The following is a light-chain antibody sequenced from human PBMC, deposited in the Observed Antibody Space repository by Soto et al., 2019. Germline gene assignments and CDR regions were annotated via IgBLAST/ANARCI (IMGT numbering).Light chain of an antibody. Sequence: EIVLTQSPGTLSLSPGEGATLSCRASQSISSTFLAWYQHKPGQAPRVLIYGASRMAAVIPDRVRGSGSGTDFNLTISRMEPEDFAVYYCQQYESAWTLGQGNKVEMK. CDR1: QSISSTF. CDR2: GAS. CDR3: QQYESAWT. J-gene: IGKJ1*01. V-gene: IGKV3-20*01.